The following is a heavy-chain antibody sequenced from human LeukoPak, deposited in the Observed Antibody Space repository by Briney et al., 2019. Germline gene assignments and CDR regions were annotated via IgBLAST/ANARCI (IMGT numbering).Heavy chain of an antibody. Sequence: GGSLRLSCAASGFTVSSNYMSWVRQAPGKGLEWVSIIYSGGNTNYADSVKGRFTISRDNSKNTLYLQMNSLRAEDTAVYYCARPIRYYFGSGSLGSKNPDDAFDIWGQGTMVTVST. V-gene: IGHV3-53*01. D-gene: IGHD3-10*01. CDR3: ARPIRYYFGSGSLGSKNPDDAFDI. CDR2: IYSGGNT. CDR1: GFTVSSNY. J-gene: IGHJ3*02.